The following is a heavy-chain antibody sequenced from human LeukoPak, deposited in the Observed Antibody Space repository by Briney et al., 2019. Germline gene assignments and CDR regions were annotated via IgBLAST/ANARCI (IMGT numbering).Heavy chain of an antibody. CDR2: IWYDGSNK. J-gene: IGHJ5*02. V-gene: IGHV3-33*01. D-gene: IGHD3-10*01. CDR1: GFTFSSYG. Sequence: GRSLRLSCAASGFTFSSYGMHWVRQAPGKGLEWVAVIWYDGSNKYYADSVKGRFTISRDNSKNTLYLQMNSLRAEDTAVYYCARGSIIYGSGSYYNWFDPWGQGTLVTVSS. CDR3: ARGSIIYGSGSYYNWFDP.